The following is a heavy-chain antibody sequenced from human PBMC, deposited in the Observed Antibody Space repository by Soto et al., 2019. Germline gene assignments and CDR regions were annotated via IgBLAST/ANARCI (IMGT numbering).Heavy chain of an antibody. Sequence: PGGSLRLSCLASGFTFSDYAMTWVRHVPGRGLEWVASLDGAGGSTYYADSVRGRFTISRDNSQNTLFLQMKRLTVDDTAIYYCEAPRDEYGSGVSWFTYGMDIWGKGTTVTVSS. J-gene: IGHJ6*03. CDR1: GFTFSDYA. CDR3: EAPRDEYGSGVSWFTYGMDI. D-gene: IGHD3-10*01. CDR2: LDGAGGST. V-gene: IGHV3-23*01.